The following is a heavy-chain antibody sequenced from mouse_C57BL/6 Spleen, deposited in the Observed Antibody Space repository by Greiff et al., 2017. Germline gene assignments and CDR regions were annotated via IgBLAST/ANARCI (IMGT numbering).Heavy chain of an antibody. CDR3: ARQVYYGGAMDY. CDR2: ISSGSSTI. Sequence: EVQLVESGGGLVKPGGSLKLSCAASGFTFSDYGMHWVRQAPEKGLEWVAYISSGSSTIYYADTVKGRFTISRDNAKNTLFLQMTSLRSEDSAMFYCARQVYYGGAMDYWGQGTSVTVSS. D-gene: IGHD2-1*01. CDR1: GFTFSDYG. J-gene: IGHJ4*01. V-gene: IGHV5-17*01.